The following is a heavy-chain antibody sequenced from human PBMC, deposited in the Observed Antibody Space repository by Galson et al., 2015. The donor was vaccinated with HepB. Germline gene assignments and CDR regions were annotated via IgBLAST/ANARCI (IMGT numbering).Heavy chain of an antibody. CDR1: GGSISSSSYY. CDR2: RYYSGST. V-gene: IGHV4-39*07. CDR3: ARGGAVAWFDP. D-gene: IGHD6-19*01. J-gene: IGHJ5*02. Sequence: LSLTCTVSGGSISSSSYYWGWIRQPPGKGLEWIGSRYYSGSTYYNPSLKSRVTISEDTSNNQFSLKLSSVTAADTAVYYCARGGAVAWFDPWGQGTLVTVSS.